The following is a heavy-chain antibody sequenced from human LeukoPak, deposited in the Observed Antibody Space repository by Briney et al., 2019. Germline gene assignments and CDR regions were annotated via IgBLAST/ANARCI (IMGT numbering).Heavy chain of an antibody. CDR1: GYTFIGYC. CDR2: INPHNGDT. CDR3: ATVRDIVVGGGPYYFDY. J-gene: IGHJ4*02. Sequence: ASVKVSCKASGYTFIGYCLHWVRQAPGQGLEWMGWINPHNGDTNYAQKFQGRVTMTRDTSITTAYMELSRLKSDDTAVYYCATVRDIVVGGGPYYFDYWGQGTLVTVSS. V-gene: IGHV1-2*02. D-gene: IGHD2-15*01.